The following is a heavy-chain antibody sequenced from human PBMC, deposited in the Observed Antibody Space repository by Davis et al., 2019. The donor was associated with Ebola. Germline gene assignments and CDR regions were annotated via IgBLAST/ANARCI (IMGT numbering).Heavy chain of an antibody. Sequence: GESLKISCAASGFTFSSYWMHWVRQAPGKGLVWVSRINSDGSSTSYADSVKGRFTISRDNAKNSLYLQMNSLRAEDTAVYYCARDNYDILTGYNDYWGQGTLVTVSS. CDR2: INSDGSST. V-gene: IGHV3-74*01. J-gene: IGHJ4*02. D-gene: IGHD3-9*01. CDR1: GFTFSSYW. CDR3: ARDNYDILTGYNDY.